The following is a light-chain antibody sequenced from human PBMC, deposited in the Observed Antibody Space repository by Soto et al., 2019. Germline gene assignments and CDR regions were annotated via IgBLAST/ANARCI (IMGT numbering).Light chain of an antibody. V-gene: IGLV2-14*01. CDR3: SSYTSSSTLVV. CDR2: DVS. Sequence: QYALTQPASVSGSPGQSITISCTGTSSDVCGYNYVSWYQQHPGKAPKLMIYDVSNRPSGVSNRFSGSKSGNTASLTISGLPAEDEADYYCSSYTSSSTLVVVGGGTKVNVL. CDR1: SSDVCGYNY. J-gene: IGLJ2*01.